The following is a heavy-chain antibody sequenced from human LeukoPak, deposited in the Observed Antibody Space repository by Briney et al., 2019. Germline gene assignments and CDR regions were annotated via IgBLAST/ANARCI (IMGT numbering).Heavy chain of an antibody. Sequence: GGSLRLSCAASGFTLSKYWMSWVRQAPGKGLEWVANINEDGGERHYVDTVKGRFTISRDNAKNSLYLQMNSLRAEDTAVYYCARGGNLENWGRGTLVTVSS. D-gene: IGHD1-14*01. CDR1: GFTLSKYW. CDR3: ARGGNLEN. V-gene: IGHV3-7*01. CDR2: INEDGGER. J-gene: IGHJ4*02.